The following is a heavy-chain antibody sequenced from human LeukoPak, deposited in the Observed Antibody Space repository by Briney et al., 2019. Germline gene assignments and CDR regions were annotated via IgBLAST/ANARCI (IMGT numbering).Heavy chain of an antibody. CDR1: GFIFSSYA. V-gene: IGHV3-23*01. D-gene: IGHD2-2*01. CDR3: AKVKGSSISCSDY. CDR2: NSDRGGST. Sequence: PGGSLRLSCAASGFIFSSYAMSWVRKAPGKGTEWVSLNSDRGGSTYYALSMQGPFTISRYNSKYTLSLQMNTLRADDTAVYYCAKVKGSSISCSDYWGQGTLVTVSS. J-gene: IGHJ4*02.